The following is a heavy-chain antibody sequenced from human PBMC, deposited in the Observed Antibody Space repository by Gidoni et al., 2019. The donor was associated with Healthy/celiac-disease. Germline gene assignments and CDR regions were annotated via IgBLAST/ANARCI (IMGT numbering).Heavy chain of an antibody. CDR3: ARVTASYGDYMS. CDR2: IYYSGST. V-gene: IGHV4-59*01. D-gene: IGHD4-17*01. CDR1: AGPISSYY. J-gene: IGHJ4*02. Sequence: QVQLPESGPGLVKPSETLSLNCPVSAGPISSYYWSWIRQPPGKGLEWIGYIYYSGSTNYNPSLKSRVTISVDTSKNQFSLKLSAVTAADTAVYYCARVTASYGDYMSWGQGTLVTVSS.